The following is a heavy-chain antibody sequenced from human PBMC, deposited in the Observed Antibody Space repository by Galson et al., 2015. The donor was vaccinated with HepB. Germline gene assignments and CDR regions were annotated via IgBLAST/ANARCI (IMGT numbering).Heavy chain of an antibody. CDR1: GYALTELP. Sequence: SVKVSCKVSGYALTELPIHWVRQAPGKGLEWMGGLDPEDDEMIYAQKFQGRVTMTEDTSTDTAYMELSSLTSEDTAVYYCATNTPHYYDLGVLSIWYFGLWGRGTLVTVSS. V-gene: IGHV1-24*01. D-gene: IGHD3-22*01. CDR3: ATNTPHYYDLGVLSIWYFGL. CDR2: LDPEDDEM. J-gene: IGHJ2*01.